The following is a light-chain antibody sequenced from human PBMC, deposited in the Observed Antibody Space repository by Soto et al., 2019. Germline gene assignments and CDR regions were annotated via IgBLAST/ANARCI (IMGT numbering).Light chain of an antibody. J-gene: IGKJ1*01. V-gene: IGKV3-20*01. CDR2: GAS. CDR1: QSVSSSY. CDR3: QQYGSSPWT. Sequence: EIVLTQSPGTLSLSPGERATLSCRASQSVSSSYLAWYQQKPGQAPRLLIYGASSRATGIPDRFSGSGSGTGFNLTISRLEAEGFAVYYCQQYGSSPWTFGQGTKVEIK.